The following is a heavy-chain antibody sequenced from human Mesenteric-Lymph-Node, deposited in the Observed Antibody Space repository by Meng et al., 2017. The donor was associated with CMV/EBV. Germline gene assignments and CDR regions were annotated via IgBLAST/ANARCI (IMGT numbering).Heavy chain of an antibody. V-gene: IGHV3-15*01. Sequence: GGPLRLSCATPGFTFKNAWMSWVRQAPGKGLEWAGRIKTKNIGWTTDYGAPAKGRFTVSRDDSKNTLYLQMDSLRTEDTAVYYCTATGGQFSGDFYNTMDVWDQGTTVTVSS. CDR1: GFTFKNAW. J-gene: IGHJ6*02. CDR2: IKTKNIGWTT. D-gene: IGHD3-10*01. CDR3: TATGGQFSGDFYNTMDV.